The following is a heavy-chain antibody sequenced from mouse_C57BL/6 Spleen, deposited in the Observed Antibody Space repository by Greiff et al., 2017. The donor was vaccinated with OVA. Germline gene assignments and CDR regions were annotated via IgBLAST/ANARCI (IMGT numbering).Heavy chain of an antibody. D-gene: IGHD1-1*01. J-gene: IGHJ1*03. CDR3: ARRYYGSSPYWYFDV. V-gene: IGHV3-6*01. CDR2: ISYDGSN. CDR1: GYSITSGYY. Sequence: VQLKQSGPGLVKPSQSLSLTCSVTGYSITSGYYWNWIRQFPGNKLEWMGYISYDGSNNYNPSLKNRISITRDTSKNQFFLKLNSVTTEDTATYYCARRYYGSSPYWYFDVWGTGTTVTVSS.